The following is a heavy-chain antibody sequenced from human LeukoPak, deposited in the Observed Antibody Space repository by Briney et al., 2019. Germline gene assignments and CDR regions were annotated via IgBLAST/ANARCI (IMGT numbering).Heavy chain of an antibody. V-gene: IGHV3-9*01. CDR1: GFTFDDYA. CDR2: ISWNSGSI. CDR3: AKTVAGTLGFDY. D-gene: IGHD6-19*01. Sequence: GGSLRLSCAASGFTFDDYAMHWVRQAPGKGLEWVSGISWNSGSIGYADSVKGRFTISRDNAKNSLYLQMNSLRAEDTALYYCAKTVAGTLGFDYWGQGTLVTVSS. J-gene: IGHJ4*02.